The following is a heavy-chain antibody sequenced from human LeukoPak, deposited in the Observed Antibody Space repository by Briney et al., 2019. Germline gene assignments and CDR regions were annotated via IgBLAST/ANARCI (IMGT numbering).Heavy chain of an antibody. D-gene: IGHD6-13*01. V-gene: IGHV3-23*01. Sequence: GGSLRLSCAASGLSFSSYAMSWVRQTPGKGLEWVSGISDSDGRTYYADSVKGRFTIARDNSKNTLYLQMNSLRTEDTAVYYCAKRMGPSIAATDLDYWGQGTLVAVSS. CDR3: AKRMGPSIAATDLDY. J-gene: IGHJ4*02. CDR2: ISDSDGRT. CDR1: GLSFSSYA.